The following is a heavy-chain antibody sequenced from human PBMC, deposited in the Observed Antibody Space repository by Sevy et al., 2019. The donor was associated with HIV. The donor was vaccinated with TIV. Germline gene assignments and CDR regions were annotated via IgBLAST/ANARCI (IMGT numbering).Heavy chain of an antibody. D-gene: IGHD2-2*01. CDR1: GYTFSNYW. CDR3: ARYPIVVVPAAEYYFDY. J-gene: IGHJ4*02. Sequence: GESLKISCKGSGYTFSNYWIGWVRQMPGKGLEWMGVIYPGDSVTRYSPSFKGQVTMSADKSTSTAYLQWSSLKTSDTAIYYCARYPIVVVPAAEYYFDYWGQGTLVTVS. V-gene: IGHV5-51*01. CDR2: IYPGDSVT.